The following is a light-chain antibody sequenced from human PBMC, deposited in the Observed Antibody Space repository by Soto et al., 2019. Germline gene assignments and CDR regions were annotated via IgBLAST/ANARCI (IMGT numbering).Light chain of an antibody. CDR1: QDIKNN. J-gene: IGKJ5*01. CDR3: QQYESLTLT. Sequence: DIQMTQSPSSLSASVGDRVTITCQESQDIKNNLIWYQQQQGKAPKLXIYDASDLETGVPSRFSGSGSGTGFTFTISSLQPEDFATYYCQQYESLTLTFGQGTRLEIK. V-gene: IGKV1-33*01. CDR2: DAS.